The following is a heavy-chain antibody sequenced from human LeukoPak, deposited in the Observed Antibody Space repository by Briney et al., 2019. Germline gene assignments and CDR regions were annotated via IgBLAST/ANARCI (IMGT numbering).Heavy chain of an antibody. CDR1: GFTFSSYS. CDR3: AREIEGAAAWRHRFLSGSPAHYYYYGMDV. CDR2: IKQDGSEK. Sequence: PGGSLRLSCAASGFTFSSYSMNWVRQAPGKGLEWVANIKQDGSEKYYADSVKGRFTISRDNSKNTLYLQMNSLRAEDTAVYYCAREIEGAAAWRHRFLSGSPAHYYYYGMDVWGQGTTVTVSS. J-gene: IGHJ6*02. D-gene: IGHD6-13*01. V-gene: IGHV3-7*01.